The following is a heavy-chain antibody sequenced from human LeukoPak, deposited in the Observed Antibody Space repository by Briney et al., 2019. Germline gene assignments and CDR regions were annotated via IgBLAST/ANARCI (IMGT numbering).Heavy chain of an antibody. CDR3: ARSHPCSSTSCSDANFDY. D-gene: IGHD2-2*01. CDR1: GCSISSYY. J-gene: IGHJ4*02. V-gene: IGHV4-59*08. Sequence: SETLSLTCTVSGCSISSYYWSWIRQPPGKGLEWIGYIYYSGSTNYNPSLKSRVTISVDTSKNQFSLKLSSVTAADTAVYYCARSHPCSSTSCSDANFDYWGQGTLVTVSS. CDR2: IYYSGST.